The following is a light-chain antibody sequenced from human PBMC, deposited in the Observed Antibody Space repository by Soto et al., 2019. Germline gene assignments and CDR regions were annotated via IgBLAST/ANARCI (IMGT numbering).Light chain of an antibody. V-gene: IGKV3-20*01. J-gene: IGKJ1*01. Sequence: EIVITQSSGTLSMSQGERSTLSCTASESVSNNYLAWYQQNPAQAPRLLIYGATNRATGIPDRLSGSGSGTDFAVTISGLEPEDFTVYYCQQYGSSGTFGLGTKV. CDR2: GAT. CDR3: QQYGSSGT. CDR1: ESVSNNY.